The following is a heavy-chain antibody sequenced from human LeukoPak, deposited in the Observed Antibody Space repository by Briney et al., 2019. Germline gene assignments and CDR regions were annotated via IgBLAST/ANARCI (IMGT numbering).Heavy chain of an antibody. D-gene: IGHD2/OR15-2a*01. CDR3: ARVVIWAAAHYYYYYMDV. J-gene: IGHJ6*03. V-gene: IGHV3-48*03. CDR1: GFTFSSYE. Sequence: GGSLRLSCAASGFTFSSYEMNWVRQAPGKGLEWVSYISSSGSTIYYADSVKGRFTISRDNAKNSLYLQMNSLRAEDTAVYYCARVVIWAAAHYYYYYMDVWGKGTTVTVSS. CDR2: ISSSGSTI.